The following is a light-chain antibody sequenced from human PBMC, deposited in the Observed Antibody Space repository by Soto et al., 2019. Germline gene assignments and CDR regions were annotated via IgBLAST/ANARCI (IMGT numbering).Light chain of an antibody. CDR1: NSDVGAYNY. CDR3: SSYKTGSPLWV. V-gene: IGLV2-14*01. CDR2: DVS. Sequence: SALTQPASVSGSPGQSITISCTGTNSDVGAYNYVSWYQQHPGKAPKLMIYDVSSRPSGVSNRFSGSKSGNTASLTISGLQAEDEADYYCSSYKTGSPLWVFGGGTKLTVL. J-gene: IGLJ3*02.